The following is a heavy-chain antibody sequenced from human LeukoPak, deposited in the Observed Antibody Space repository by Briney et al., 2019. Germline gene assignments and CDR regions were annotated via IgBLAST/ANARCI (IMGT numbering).Heavy chain of an antibody. CDR1: GGSFSGYY. Sequence: PSETLSLTCAVYGGSFSGYYWSWIRQPPGKGREWIGEINHSGSTNYNPSLKSRVTISVDTSKNQFSLKLSSVTAADTAVYYCARNRRLTVTTWYDYWGQGTLVTVSS. CDR2: INHSGST. CDR3: ARNRRLTVTTWYDY. V-gene: IGHV4-34*01. D-gene: IGHD4-11*01. J-gene: IGHJ4*02.